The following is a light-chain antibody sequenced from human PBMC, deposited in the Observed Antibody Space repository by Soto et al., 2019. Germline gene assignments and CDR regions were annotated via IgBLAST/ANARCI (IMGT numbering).Light chain of an antibody. Sequence: DIQMTQSPSSLSASVGDRVTMTCRAGQAVSSYLNWYQHKPGTAPRLLVYGASRLQGGVPSRFSGSGSGTHFTLTISGLQPEDFATYYCQHANIYPFTFGQGTKLEMK. CDR2: GAS. J-gene: IGKJ2*01. V-gene: IGKV1-39*01. CDR1: QAVSSY. CDR3: QHANIYPFT.